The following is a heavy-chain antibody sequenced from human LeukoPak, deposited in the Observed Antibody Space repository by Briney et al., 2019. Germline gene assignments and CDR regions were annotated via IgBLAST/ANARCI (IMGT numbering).Heavy chain of an antibody. V-gene: IGHV4-34*01. Sequence: PSETLSLTCAVYGGSFSGYYWSWIRQPPGKGLEWIGEINHSGSTNYNPSLKSRVTISVDTSKNQFSLKLSSVTAADTAVYYCARIGEYSSSSAMDYWGQGTLVTVSS. CDR3: ARIGEYSSSSAMDY. CDR1: GGSFSGYY. J-gene: IGHJ4*02. D-gene: IGHD6-6*01. CDR2: INHSGST.